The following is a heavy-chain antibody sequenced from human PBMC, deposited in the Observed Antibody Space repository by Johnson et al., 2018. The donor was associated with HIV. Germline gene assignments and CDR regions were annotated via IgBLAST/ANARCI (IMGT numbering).Heavy chain of an antibody. Sequence: QMQLVESGGGVVQPGRSLRLSCAASGFTFSSYAMHWVRQAPGKGLEWAAVISFDGSNKYFADSVKGRFTISRDNSKNTLYLQINSLRAEDTAVYYCARLRGAFDIWGQGTIVTVSS. CDR2: ISFDGSNK. CDR3: ARLRGAFDI. CDR1: GFTFSSYA. V-gene: IGHV3-30*04. J-gene: IGHJ3*02.